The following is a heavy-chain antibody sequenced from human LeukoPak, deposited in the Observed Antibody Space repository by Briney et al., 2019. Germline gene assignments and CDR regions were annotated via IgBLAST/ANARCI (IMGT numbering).Heavy chain of an antibody. CDR1: GHSISSGKYY. V-gene: IGHV4-61*02. J-gene: IGHJ6*03. Sequence: NPSQTLSLTCTVSGHSISSGKYYWSWIPQPGGKGLGWIERIYTSGCTSYNPSLKSRVTISVDTSKNHCSLKLSSVSAADTAVYYCARDVSGLYYMDVWGKGTTVTISS. CDR2: IYTSGCT. D-gene: IGHD6-19*01. CDR3: ARDVSGLYYMDV.